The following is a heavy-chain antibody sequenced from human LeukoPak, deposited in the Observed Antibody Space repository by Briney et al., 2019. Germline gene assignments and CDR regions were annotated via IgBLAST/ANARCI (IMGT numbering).Heavy chain of an antibody. CDR1: GGSISSYY. D-gene: IGHD6-13*01. V-gene: IGHV4-59*01. Sequence: SETLSLXCTVSGGSISSYYWSWIRQPPGKGLEWIGYIYYSGSTNYNPSLKSRVTISVDTSKNQFSLKLNSVTAADTAVYYCASSSWYGWFDPWGQGTLVTVSS. CDR3: ASSSWYGWFDP. CDR2: IYYSGST. J-gene: IGHJ5*02.